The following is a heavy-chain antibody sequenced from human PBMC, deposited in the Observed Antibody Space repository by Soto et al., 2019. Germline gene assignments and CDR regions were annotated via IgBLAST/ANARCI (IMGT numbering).Heavy chain of an antibody. CDR3: ARSYSNYETYYFDY. CDR2: IYYSGST. Sequence: LSLTCTVSGGSISIGDYYWSWIRQPPGKGLEWIGYIYYSGSTYYNPSLKSRVTISVDTSKNQFSLKLSSVTAADTAVYYCARSYSNYETYYFDYWGQGTLVTVSS. V-gene: IGHV4-30-4*01. CDR1: GGSISIGDYY. J-gene: IGHJ4*02. D-gene: IGHD4-4*01.